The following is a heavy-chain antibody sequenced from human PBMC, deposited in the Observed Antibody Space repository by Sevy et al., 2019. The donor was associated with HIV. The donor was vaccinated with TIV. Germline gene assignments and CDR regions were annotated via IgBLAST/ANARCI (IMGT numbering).Heavy chain of an antibody. CDR3: AKALNPALESMIEVIFRSLKGFDV. J-gene: IGHJ3*01. Sequence: GGSLRLSCAASGFTFNTHAMNWVRRAPGKGLEWVSVIRGIGSSTDYADSVKGRFTISRDNSKNTLYLQMNSLRADDTAVYYCAKALNPALESMIEVIFRSLKGFDVWGQGTMVTVSS. D-gene: IGHD3-22*01. V-gene: IGHV3-23*01. CDR1: GFTFNTHA. CDR2: IRGIGSST.